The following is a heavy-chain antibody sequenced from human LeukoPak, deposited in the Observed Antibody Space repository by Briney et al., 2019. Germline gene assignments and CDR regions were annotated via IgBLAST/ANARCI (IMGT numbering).Heavy chain of an antibody. J-gene: IGHJ5*02. Sequence: PGGSLRLSCAASGFTFSSYSMNWVRQAPGKGLEWVSSISSSSSYIYYADSVKGRFTISRDNAKNSLYLQMNSLRAEDTAVYYCARGGYSSSWYGLTQNWFDPWGQGTLVTVSS. CDR2: ISSSSSYI. CDR3: ARGGYSSSWYGLTQNWFDP. V-gene: IGHV3-21*04. CDR1: GFTFSSYS. D-gene: IGHD6-13*01.